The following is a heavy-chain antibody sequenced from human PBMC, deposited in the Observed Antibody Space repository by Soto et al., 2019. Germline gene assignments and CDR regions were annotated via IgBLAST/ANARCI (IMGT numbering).Heavy chain of an antibody. CDR2: ISWNSGSI. V-gene: IGHV3-9*01. CDR3: AKDSSRTTFYYYYMDV. Sequence: GGSLRLSCAASGFTFDDYAMHWVRQAPGKGQEWVSGISWNSGSIGYADSVKGRFTISRDNAKNSLYLQMNSLRAEDTALYYCAKDSSRTTFYYYYMDVWGKGTTVTVS. CDR1: GFTFDDYA. D-gene: IGHD4-17*01. J-gene: IGHJ6*03.